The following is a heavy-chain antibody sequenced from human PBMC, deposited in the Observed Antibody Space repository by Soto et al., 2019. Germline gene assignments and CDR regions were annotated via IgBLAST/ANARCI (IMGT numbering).Heavy chain of an antibody. J-gene: IGHJ3*02. D-gene: IGHD6-19*01. V-gene: IGHV6-1*01. Sequence: SQTLSLTCAISGDSVSSNSAAWNWISQSPSRGLEWLGRTYYRSKWYNDYAVSVKSRITINPDTSKNQFSLQLNSVTPEDTAVYYCAREVAVAGPSRDAFDIWGQGTMVTVSS. CDR2: TYYRSKWYN. CDR3: AREVAVAGPSRDAFDI. CDR1: GDSVSSNSAA.